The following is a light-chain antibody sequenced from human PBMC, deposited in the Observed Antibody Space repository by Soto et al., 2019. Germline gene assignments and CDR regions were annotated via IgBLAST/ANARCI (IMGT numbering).Light chain of an antibody. CDR2: DAS. Sequence: DIQMTQSPSTLSASVGDRVTITCRASQSISSWLAWYQQKPGKAPKLLIYDASSLESGVPSRFSGSGSGTEFPLTISSLQPDDFATYYCQQYNSLWWTFGQGTKVEIK. J-gene: IGKJ1*01. V-gene: IGKV1-5*01. CDR3: QQYNSLWWT. CDR1: QSISSW.